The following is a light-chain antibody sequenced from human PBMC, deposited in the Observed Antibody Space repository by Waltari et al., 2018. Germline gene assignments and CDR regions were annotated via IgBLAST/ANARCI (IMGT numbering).Light chain of an antibody. Sequence: EIVLTQSPATLSLSPGERATLSCRASQSVSSYLAWYQQTPGQAPRLLIYDASNRATGIPARFSGSGSGTDFTPTISSLEREDFAVYYCQHRSNWPRTFGQGTKVEIK. CDR2: DAS. CDR3: QHRSNWPRT. J-gene: IGKJ1*01. V-gene: IGKV3-11*01. CDR1: QSVSSY.